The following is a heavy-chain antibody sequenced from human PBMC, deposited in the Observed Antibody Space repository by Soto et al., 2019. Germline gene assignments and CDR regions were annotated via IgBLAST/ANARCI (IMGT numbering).Heavy chain of an antibody. CDR2: ISSSGSTI. J-gene: IGHJ6*02. V-gene: IGHV3-11*01. CDR1: GFTFSDYY. Sequence: PGGSLRLSCAASGFTFSDYYMSWIRQAPGKGLEWVSYISSSGSTIYYADSVKGRFTISRDNAKNSLYLQMNSLRAEDTAVYYCARGCPAAMQFYYYYGMDVWGQGTTVTVSS. D-gene: IGHD2-2*01. CDR3: ARGCPAAMQFYYYYGMDV.